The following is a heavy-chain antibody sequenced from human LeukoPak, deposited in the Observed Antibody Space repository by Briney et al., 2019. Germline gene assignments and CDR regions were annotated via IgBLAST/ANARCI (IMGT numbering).Heavy chain of an antibody. D-gene: IGHD3-10*01. CDR2: INHSGST. V-gene: IGHV4-34*01. J-gene: IGHJ4*02. CDR3: ARHDIGGRAGVLL. Sequence: SETLSLTCAVYGGSFSGYYWSWIRQPPGKGLEWIGEINHSGSTNYNPSLKSRVTISVDTSKNQFSLKLSSVTAADTAVYYCARHDIGGRAGVLLWGQGTLVTVSS. CDR1: GGSFSGYY.